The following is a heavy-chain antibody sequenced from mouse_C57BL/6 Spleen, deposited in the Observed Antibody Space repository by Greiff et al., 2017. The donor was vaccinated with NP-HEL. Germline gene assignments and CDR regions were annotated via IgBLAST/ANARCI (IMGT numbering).Heavy chain of an antibody. CDR1: GFTFSSYA. CDR3: ARDRDYYGSSPYYFDY. V-gene: IGHV5-4*01. CDR2: ISDGGSYT. J-gene: IGHJ2*01. Sequence: DVKLVESGGGLVKPGGSLKLSCAASGFTFSSYAMSWVRQTPEKRLEWVATISDGGSYTYYPDNVKGRVTISRDKAKNNLYLQMSHLKSEDTARYYCARDRDYYGSSPYYFDYWGQGTTLTVSS. D-gene: IGHD1-1*01.